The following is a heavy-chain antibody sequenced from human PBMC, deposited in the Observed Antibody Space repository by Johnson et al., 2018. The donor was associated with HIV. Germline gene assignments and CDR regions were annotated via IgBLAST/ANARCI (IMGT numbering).Heavy chain of an antibody. Sequence: VLLVESGGGLVQPGGSLRLSCAVSGFTVINNYMTWVRQAPGKGLEWVSILYSRDTTYYADSVKGRFSISSASSKNTLYLQTTSLRDEDTAVYYCAKNFGKILAAGGLEVGDAFDIWGQGTMVTVSS. CDR1: GFTVINNY. CDR3: AKNFGKILAAGGLEVGDAFDI. J-gene: IGHJ3*02. V-gene: IGHV3-66*01. D-gene: IGHD6-13*01. CDR2: LYSRDTT.